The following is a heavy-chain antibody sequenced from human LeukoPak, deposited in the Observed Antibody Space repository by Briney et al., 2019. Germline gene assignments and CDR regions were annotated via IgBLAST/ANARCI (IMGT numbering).Heavy chain of an antibody. CDR2: ISGSGGST. CDR3: AVPPSSSWYYFDY. Sequence: GGSLRLSCAASGFTFSSYAMSWVRQAPGKGLEWASAISGSGGSTYYADSVKGRFTISRDNSKNTLYLQMNSLRAEDTAVYYCAVPPSSSWYYFDYWGQGTLVTVSS. CDR1: GFTFSSYA. D-gene: IGHD6-13*01. J-gene: IGHJ4*02. V-gene: IGHV3-23*01.